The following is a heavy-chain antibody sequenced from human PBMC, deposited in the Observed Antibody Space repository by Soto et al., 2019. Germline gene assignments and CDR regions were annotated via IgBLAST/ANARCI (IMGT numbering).Heavy chain of an antibody. CDR2: ITSNSDHI. Sequence: GGSLRLSCAASGFMFSAYTMSWVRQAPGKGLKWLSSITSNSDHIDYADSVRGRFTVSRDNARKSLYLQMDSLGAEDTGVYYCATPYYYNHWGPGTLVTVSS. CDR1: GFMFSAYT. J-gene: IGHJ4*02. V-gene: IGHV3-21*01. CDR3: ATPYYYNH.